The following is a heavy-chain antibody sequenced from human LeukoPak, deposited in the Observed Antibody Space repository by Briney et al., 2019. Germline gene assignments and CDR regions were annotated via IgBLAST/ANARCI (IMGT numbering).Heavy chain of an antibody. Sequence: PSETLSLTCAVYGGSFSGYYWSWIRQPPGKGLEWIGEINHSGSTNYNPSLKSRVTISVDTSKNQFSLKLSSVTAADMAVYYCARRYGEGYYFDYWGQGTLVTVSS. CDR3: ARRYGEGYYFDY. D-gene: IGHD1-14*01. CDR1: GGSFSGYY. V-gene: IGHV4-34*01. J-gene: IGHJ4*02. CDR2: INHSGST.